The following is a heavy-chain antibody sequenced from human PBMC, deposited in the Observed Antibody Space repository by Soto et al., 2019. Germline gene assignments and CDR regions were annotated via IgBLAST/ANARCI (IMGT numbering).Heavy chain of an antibody. V-gene: IGHV4-30-4*01. CDR2: XXXXXXX. Sequence: SETLSLTCTVSGDSISNSDYYWNWIRQSPGKGLEWXXXXXXXXXXXXXXSLKSRVVISADTSKNLFSLKLRSVTAADTALYFCARDGPYYYGFDVWGQGTTVTVSS. J-gene: IGHJ6*02. CDR3: ARDGPYYYGFDV. CDR1: GDSISNSDYY.